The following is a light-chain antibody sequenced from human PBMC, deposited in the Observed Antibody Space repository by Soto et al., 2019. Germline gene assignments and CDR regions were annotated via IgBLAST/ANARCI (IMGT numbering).Light chain of an antibody. Sequence: AIRMTQSPSSLSASTRDRVTITCRASQGISSYLAWYQQKPGKAPKLLIYAAYNLQSGVPSRFSGSGSGTDFTLTISCLQSEDFATYYCQQYYSYPRTFGQGTKVEIK. V-gene: IGKV1-8*01. CDR2: AAY. CDR3: QQYYSYPRT. J-gene: IGKJ1*01. CDR1: QGISSY.